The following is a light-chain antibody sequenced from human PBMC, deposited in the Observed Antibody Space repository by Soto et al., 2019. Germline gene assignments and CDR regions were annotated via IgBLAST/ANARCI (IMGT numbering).Light chain of an antibody. V-gene: IGKV3-11*01. CDR2: DAS. CDR3: QQYGSSGT. CDR1: QNVRHF. J-gene: IGKJ1*01. Sequence: EIVLTQSPATLSLSPGERATLSCRASQNVRHFLAWYQQKPGQAPRLLIYDASDRATGIPARFSGSGSGTDFTLTISSLEPEDFAVYYCQQYGSSGTFGQGTKVDIK.